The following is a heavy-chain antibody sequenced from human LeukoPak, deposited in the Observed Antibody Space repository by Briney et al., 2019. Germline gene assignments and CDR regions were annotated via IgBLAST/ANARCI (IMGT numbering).Heavy chain of an antibody. J-gene: IGHJ5*02. CDR1: GFTFSSYA. CDR3: ARDNRYNWNYWFDP. CDR2: ISGSGGST. V-gene: IGHV3-23*01. D-gene: IGHD1-7*01. Sequence: GGSLRLSCAASGFTFSSYAMSWVRQAPGKGLEWVSAISGSGGSTYYADSVKGRFTISRDNSKNTLYLQMNSLRAEDTAVYYCARDNRYNWNYWFDPWGQGTLVTVSS.